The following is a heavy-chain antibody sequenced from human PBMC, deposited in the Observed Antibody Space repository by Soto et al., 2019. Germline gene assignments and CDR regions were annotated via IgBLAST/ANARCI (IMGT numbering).Heavy chain of an antibody. CDR3: ARVGYCSSTSCYTGENGFDP. J-gene: IGHJ5*02. D-gene: IGHD2-2*02. Sequence: ASVKVSCKASGYTFTSYGISWVRQAPGQGLEWMGWISAYNGNTNYAQKLQGGVTMTTDTSTSTAYMELRSLRSDDTAVYYGARVGYCSSTSCYTGENGFDPWGQGTLVTVSS. CDR2: ISAYNGNT. CDR1: GYTFTSYG. V-gene: IGHV1-18*01.